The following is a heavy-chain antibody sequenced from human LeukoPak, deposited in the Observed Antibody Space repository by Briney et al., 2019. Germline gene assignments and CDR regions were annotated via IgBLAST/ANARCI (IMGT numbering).Heavy chain of an antibody. CDR3: ARDSRTYCSSTSCSYYFDY. J-gene: IGHJ4*02. CDR1: GFTVSSNY. D-gene: IGHD2-2*01. Sequence: TGGSLRLSCAASGFTVSSNYMSWVRQAPGRGLEWVSVIYSGGSTYYADSVKGRFTISRDNSKNTLYLQMNSLRAEDTAVYYCARDSRTYCSSTSCSYYFDYWGQGTLVTVSS. V-gene: IGHV3-53*01. CDR2: IYSGGST.